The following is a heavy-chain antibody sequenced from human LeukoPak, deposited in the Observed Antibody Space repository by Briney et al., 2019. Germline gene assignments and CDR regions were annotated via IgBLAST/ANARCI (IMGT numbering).Heavy chain of an antibody. CDR2: ISGSGGST. Sequence: ETLSLTCTVSGGSISSSSYYWGWIRQPPGKGLEWVSAISGSGGSTYYADSVKGRFTISRDNSKNTLYLQMNSLRAEDTAVYYCAKEDLDAFDIWGQGTMVTVSS. CDR3: AKEDLDAFDI. J-gene: IGHJ3*02. V-gene: IGHV3-23*01. CDR1: GGSISSSSYY.